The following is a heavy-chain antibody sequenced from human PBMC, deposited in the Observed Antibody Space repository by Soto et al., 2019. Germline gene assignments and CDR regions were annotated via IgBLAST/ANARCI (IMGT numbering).Heavy chain of an antibody. CDR1: GGSFSGYY. V-gene: IGHV4-34*01. D-gene: IGHD2-2*01. CDR3: ARLGGYCSSTNCHGYYGMDV. J-gene: IGHJ6*02. CDR2: INHSGST. Sequence: SETLSLTCAVCGGSFSGYYWSWIRQPPGKGLEWIGEINHSGSTNYNPSLKSRVTISVDTSKNQFSLKLSSVTVADTAVYYCARLGGYCSSTNCHGYYGMDVWGQGTTVTVSS.